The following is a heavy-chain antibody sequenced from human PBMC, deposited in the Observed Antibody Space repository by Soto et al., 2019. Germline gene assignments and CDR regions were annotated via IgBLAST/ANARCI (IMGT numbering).Heavy chain of an antibody. CDR3: ARGRTTGVDY. Sequence: GASVKVSCKASGYTFTGYYVHWVRQDPGQGLEWMGWINSYSGGTNYAQKFQGRVTMTRDTSISTAYMDLTRLTSDDTAVYYCARGRTTGVDYWGQGTLVTVSS. D-gene: IGHD3-10*01. J-gene: IGHJ4*02. CDR1: GYTFTGYY. V-gene: IGHV1-2*02. CDR2: INSYSGGT.